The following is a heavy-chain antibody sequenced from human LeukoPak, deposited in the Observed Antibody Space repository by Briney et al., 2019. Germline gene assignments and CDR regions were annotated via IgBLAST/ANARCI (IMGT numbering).Heavy chain of an antibody. CDR3: ARRASTERGHSYGLDY. J-gene: IGHJ4*02. CDR2: IGRSDTYI. Sequence: GGSLRLSCVVSGFTFSNYNMNWVRQAPGKGLEWVSSIGRSDTYIYYADSVTGRFTISRDNAKSSLYLQMSSLRAEDTAVYFCARRASTERGHSYGLDYWGQGALVTVSS. CDR1: GFTFSNYN. V-gene: IGHV3-21*01. D-gene: IGHD5-18*01.